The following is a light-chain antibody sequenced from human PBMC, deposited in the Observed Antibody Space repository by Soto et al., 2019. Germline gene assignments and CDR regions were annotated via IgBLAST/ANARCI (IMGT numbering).Light chain of an antibody. CDR2: DVS. Sequence: AIQLTQSPSSLSASVGDRVTITCRASQGICIALAWYQQKPGKSPNLLIYDVSSLESGVPSRFSGSGSGTDFTLTISNLQPKDFATNYCQQFNTYPALTFGGGTKVESK. CDR1: QGICIA. J-gene: IGKJ4*01. CDR3: QQFNTYPALT. V-gene: IGKV1-13*02.